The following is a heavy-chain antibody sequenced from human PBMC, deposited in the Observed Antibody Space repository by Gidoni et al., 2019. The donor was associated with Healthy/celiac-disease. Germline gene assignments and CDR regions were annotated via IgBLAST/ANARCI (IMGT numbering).Heavy chain of an antibody. Sequence: QVQLVQSGAEVKTPGSSVKVCCKASGGTFSSYAISWVRQAPGQGLEWMGGIIPIFGTANYAQKCQGRVTITADESTSTAYMELSSLRSEDTAVYYCARDLGAAAGTNYGMDVWGQGTTVTVSS. D-gene: IGHD6-13*01. CDR2: IIPIFGTA. CDR3: ARDLGAAAGTNYGMDV. V-gene: IGHV1-69*01. CDR1: GGTFSSYA. J-gene: IGHJ6*02.